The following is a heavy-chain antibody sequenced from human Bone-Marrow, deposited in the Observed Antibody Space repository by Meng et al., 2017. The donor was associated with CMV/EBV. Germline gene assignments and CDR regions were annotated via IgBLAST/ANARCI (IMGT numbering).Heavy chain of an antibody. Sequence: TCKASGYTFTSYGISWVRQAPGQGLEWMGWISVYNGNTKYAQKLQGRVTLTTDTSTSTAYMELRSLRSGDTAVYYCAIVDHSNPIDYWGQGTLVTVSS. CDR2: ISVYNGNT. D-gene: IGHD4-11*01. V-gene: IGHV1-18*01. J-gene: IGHJ4*02. CDR1: GYTFTSYG. CDR3: AIVDHSNPIDY.